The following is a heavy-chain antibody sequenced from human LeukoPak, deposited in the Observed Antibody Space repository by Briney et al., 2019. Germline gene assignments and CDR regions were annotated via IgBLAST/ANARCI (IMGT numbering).Heavy chain of an antibody. V-gene: IGHV3-64*04. J-gene: IGHJ4*02. CDR3: ARRKSTSCFDY. CDR1: GFIFTSYP. Sequence: GGSLRLSCSASGFIFTSYPMHWVRQAPGKGLEYVAVVNNNGGTTYYADSVKGRFTISRDNSKNTLYLQMNSLRAEDTAVYYCARRKSTSCFDYWGQGTLVTVSS. CDR2: VNNNGGTT. D-gene: IGHD2-2*01.